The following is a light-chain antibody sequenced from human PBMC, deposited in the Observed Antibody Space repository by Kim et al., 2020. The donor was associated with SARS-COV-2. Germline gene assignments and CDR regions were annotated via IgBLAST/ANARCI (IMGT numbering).Light chain of an antibody. J-gene: IGKJ4*01. Sequence: SPGERATLSCRASQYVTSSSLAWYQQKPGQAVRLLIYGAITRAAGVPDRFSGSGSGTDFTLTISRLEPEDFAVYHCQQYGSSPVTFGGGTKVDIK. CDR3: QQYGSSPVT. CDR2: GAI. V-gene: IGKV3-20*01. CDR1: QYVTSSS.